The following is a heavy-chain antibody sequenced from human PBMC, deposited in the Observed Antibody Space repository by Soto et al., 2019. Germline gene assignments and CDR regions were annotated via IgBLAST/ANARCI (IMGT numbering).Heavy chain of an antibody. Sequence: GGSLRLSCAASGFTFSSYAMSWVRQAPGKGLEWVSAISGSGGSTYYADSVKGRFTISRDNSKNTLYLQMNSLRAEDTAVYYCAKGHYYDSSGYYFDYWGQGTLVTVSS. CDR2: ISGSGGST. D-gene: IGHD3-22*01. CDR1: GFTFSSYA. CDR3: AKGHYYDSSGYYFDY. V-gene: IGHV3-23*01. J-gene: IGHJ4*02.